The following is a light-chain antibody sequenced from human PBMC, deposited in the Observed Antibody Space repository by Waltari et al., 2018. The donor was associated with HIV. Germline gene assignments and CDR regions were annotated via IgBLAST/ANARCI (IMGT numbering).Light chain of an antibody. CDR3: QQFFSFPRT. CDR2: WAS. Sequence: DIVMTQSPDSLAVSLGGRANITCKSRQSVLSSSNNKNHLAWYQQKPGQPPKLLFYWASIREVGVPDRFTGSGSGTIFNLTVSSLQADDVAVYYCQQFFSFPRTFGQGTKVEI. CDR1: QSVLSSSNNKNH. V-gene: IGKV4-1*01. J-gene: IGKJ1*01.